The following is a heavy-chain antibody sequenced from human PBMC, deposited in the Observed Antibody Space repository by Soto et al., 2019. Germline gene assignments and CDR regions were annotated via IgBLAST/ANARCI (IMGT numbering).Heavy chain of an antibody. Sequence: ASVKVSCKASGFSFAGYYIHWLRQAPGQGLEWMGWINAHSGGTEYAQKFQGRVTLTRDTSISTAYMTLSSLRSDDTAIYYCAKDLTRQLAYWLDPWGQGTQVTVSS. J-gene: IGHJ5*02. CDR2: INAHSGGT. CDR3: AKDLTRQLAYWLDP. CDR1: GFSFAGYY. V-gene: IGHV1-2*02. D-gene: IGHD6-6*01.